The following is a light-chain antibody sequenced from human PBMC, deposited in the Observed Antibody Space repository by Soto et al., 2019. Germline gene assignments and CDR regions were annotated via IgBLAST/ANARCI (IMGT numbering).Light chain of an antibody. CDR2: GAS. V-gene: IGKV3-20*01. CDR1: QSVSSTY. J-gene: IGKJ3*01. Sequence: EIVLTQSPGTLSLSPGERATLSCRASQSVSSTYLAWYQQKPGQAPRLLIYGASSRATGIPDRFSGSGSGTDFTLTISTLEPEDFAVYYCQQYGSSPLFAFGPGTKV. CDR3: QQYGSSPLFA.